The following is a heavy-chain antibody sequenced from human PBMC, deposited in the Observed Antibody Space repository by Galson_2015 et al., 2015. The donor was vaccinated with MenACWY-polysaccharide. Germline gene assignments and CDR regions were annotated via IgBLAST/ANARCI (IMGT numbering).Heavy chain of an antibody. Sequence: SLRLSCAASGFTFSSYEMNWFRRAPGKGLEWGSYISSTGSTIYYADSVKGRFTISRDNAKNSLYLQMNSLRAEDTAVYYCARVPNYAIMTGYFFDYSGHGTLVTVSS. CDR1: GFTFSSYE. D-gene: IGHD3-9*01. CDR3: ARVPNYAIMTGYFFDY. V-gene: IGHV3-48*03. CDR2: ISSTGSTI. J-gene: IGHJ4*01.